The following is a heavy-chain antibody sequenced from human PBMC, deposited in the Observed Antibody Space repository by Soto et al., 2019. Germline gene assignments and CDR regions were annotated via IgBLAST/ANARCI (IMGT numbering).Heavy chain of an antibody. CDR2: VFYSGAT. V-gene: IGHV4-30-4*01. CDR3: ARAGFSYGHLLF. Sequence: QVQLKESGPGLVKHSETLSLTCNVSGGPIKTGDYYWNWIRQPPGKGLEWIGYVFYSGATNYSPSLKSRAAISMDTSKNQFSLSLTSVTAADTAVYYCARAGFSYGHLLFWGQGIRVTVST. J-gene: IGHJ4*02. CDR1: GGPIKTGDYY. D-gene: IGHD3-10*01.